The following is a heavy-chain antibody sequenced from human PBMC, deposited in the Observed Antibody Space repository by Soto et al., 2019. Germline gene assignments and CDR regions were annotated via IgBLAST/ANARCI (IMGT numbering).Heavy chain of an antibody. CDR1: GYIFTKYG. D-gene: IGHD2-21*02. J-gene: IGHJ5*02. V-gene: IGHV1-18*01. Sequence: QVQVVQSGPELKKPGASVKVSCKAQGYIFTKYGIVWVRQAPGQGLEWMGLVNVYNGDRKVAQKFQDRVSMTTDTATDTAYIELKSLRSGDTAVYYCARLQLGGDRILNWFDPWGQGTLVTASS. CDR3: ARLQLGGDRILNWFDP. CDR2: VNVYNGDR.